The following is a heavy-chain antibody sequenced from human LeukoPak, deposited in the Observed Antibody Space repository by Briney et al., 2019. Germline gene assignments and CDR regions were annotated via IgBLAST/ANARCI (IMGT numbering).Heavy chain of an antibody. CDR1: GGSISSGGYY. V-gene: IGHV4-30-2*01. CDR2: IYHSGST. D-gene: IGHD3-3*01. Sequence: SETQSLTCTVSGGSISSGGYYWSWIRQPPGKGLEWIGYIYHSGSTYYNPSLKSRVTISVDRSKNQFSLKLSSVTAADTAVYYCASSLPGITIFGVVTNDNWFDPWGQGTLVTVSS. J-gene: IGHJ5*02. CDR3: ASSLPGITIFGVVTNDNWFDP.